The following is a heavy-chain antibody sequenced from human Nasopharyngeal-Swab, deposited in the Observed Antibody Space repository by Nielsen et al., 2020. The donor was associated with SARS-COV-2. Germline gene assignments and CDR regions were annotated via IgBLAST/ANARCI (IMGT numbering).Heavy chain of an antibody. CDR1: GGTFISYA. D-gene: IGHD5-18*01. CDR3: ARLTVSTPRGYSYGHDY. CDR2: IIPILGIA. Sequence: SVKVSCKASGGTFISYAISWVRQAPGQGLEWMGRIIPILGIANYAQKFQGRVTMTRDTSTSTVYMELSSLRSEDTAVYYCARLTVSTPRGYSYGHDYWGQGTLVTVSS. J-gene: IGHJ4*02. V-gene: IGHV1-69*04.